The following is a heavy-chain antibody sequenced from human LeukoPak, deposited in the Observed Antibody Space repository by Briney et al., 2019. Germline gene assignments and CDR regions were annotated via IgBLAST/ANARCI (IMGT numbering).Heavy chain of an antibody. D-gene: IGHD3-22*01. CDR2: IYPGDSDT. CDR3: ARPSNYYDSSGTTPFIGYFDL. V-gene: IGHV5-51*01. CDR1: GYTFTNYW. Sequence: GESLKISCKASGYTFTNYWIGWVRQMPGKGSEWIGTIYPGDSDTRYSPSFQGQVTISADKSISTAYLQWSSLKASDTAMYYCARPSNYYDSSGTTPFIGYFDLWGRGTLVTVSS. J-gene: IGHJ2*01.